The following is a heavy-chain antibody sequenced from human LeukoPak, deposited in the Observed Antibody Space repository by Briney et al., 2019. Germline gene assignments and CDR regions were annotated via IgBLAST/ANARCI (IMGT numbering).Heavy chain of an antibody. CDR3: ARRQQTGGDNGLHNWFDP. Sequence: SETLSLTCTVSGGSISSGGYYWSWIRQHPGKGLEWIGYIYYSGSTKYNPSLESRVTISVDTSKSQISLNLRSVTAADTAIYYCARRQQTGGDNGLHNWFDPWGQGTLVTVSS. D-gene: IGHD2-21*01. J-gene: IGHJ5*02. CDR1: GGSISSGGYY. V-gene: IGHV4-61*08. CDR2: IYYSGST.